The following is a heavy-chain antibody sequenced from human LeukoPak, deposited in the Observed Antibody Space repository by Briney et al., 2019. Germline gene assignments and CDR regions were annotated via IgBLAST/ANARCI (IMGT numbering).Heavy chain of an antibody. CDR3: ARELSGNDY. V-gene: IGHV3-9*01. CDR1: GVTFEDFA. CDR2: ISWDSGVT. Sequence: GGSLRLSCAVSGVTFEDFAMHWVRQVPGKGLEWVSGISWDSGVTAYADSVKGRFTISRDNAKNSLYLQMNSLRAEDTAVYYCARELSGNDYWGQGTLVTVSS. J-gene: IGHJ4*02. D-gene: IGHD1-20*01.